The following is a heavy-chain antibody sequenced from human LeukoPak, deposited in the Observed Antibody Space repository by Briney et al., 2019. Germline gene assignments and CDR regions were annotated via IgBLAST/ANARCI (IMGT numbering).Heavy chain of an antibody. CDR1: GFTFSTYA. CDR3: GSDMFGGDEF. J-gene: IGHJ4*02. CDR2: ISGIGDRT. Sequence: GGSLRLSCAASGFTFSTYAMIWVRQAPGKGLEWVSAISGIGDRTYYADSVKGRFTISRDNSKNTLYLQMNSLRAEDTAVYYCGSDMFGGDEFWGQGTLVTVAS. D-gene: IGHD3-10*02. V-gene: IGHV3-23*01.